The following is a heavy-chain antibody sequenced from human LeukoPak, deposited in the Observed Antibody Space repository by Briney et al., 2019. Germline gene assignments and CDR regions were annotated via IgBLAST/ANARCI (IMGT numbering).Heavy chain of an antibody. J-gene: IGHJ5*02. CDR1: GYTFTSYY. CDR2: IIPIFGTA. CDR3: ARDRAGSFDP. Sequence: SVTVSCKASGYTFTSYYMHWVRQAPGQGLEWMGGIIPIFGTANYAQKFQGRVTITADESTSTAYMELSSLRSEDTAVYYCARDRAGSFDPWGQGTLVTVSS. V-gene: IGHV1-69*13. D-gene: IGHD1-26*01.